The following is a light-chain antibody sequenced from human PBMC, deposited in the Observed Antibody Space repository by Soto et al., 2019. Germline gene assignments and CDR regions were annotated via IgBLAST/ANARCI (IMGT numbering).Light chain of an antibody. Sequence: EIVLTQSPGTLSLSPGERATLSCRASQSVSSSYLAWYQQKPGQAPRLLIYGASSRAPGIPDRFSGSGSGTDFTLTISRLEPEDFAVYYCQQYGSSPLYTFGQGTMLEIK. J-gene: IGKJ2*01. V-gene: IGKV3-20*01. CDR3: QQYGSSPLYT. CDR2: GAS. CDR1: QSVSSSY.